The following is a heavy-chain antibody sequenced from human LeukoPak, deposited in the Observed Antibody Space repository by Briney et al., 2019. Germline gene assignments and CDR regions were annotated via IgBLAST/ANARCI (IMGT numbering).Heavy chain of an antibody. V-gene: IGHV3-30*18. Sequence: GRSLRLSCAASGFTFSSYGMQWVRQAPGMGPEWVSVISHDGTVRHYVDSVKGRFTISRDSSTNRLYLQMDSLRTEDTAVYYCAKEGSQYASSWFDHWGQGTLVTVSS. CDR3: AKEGSQYASSWFDH. CDR2: ISHDGTVR. J-gene: IGHJ5*02. CDR1: GFTFSSYG. D-gene: IGHD2-2*01.